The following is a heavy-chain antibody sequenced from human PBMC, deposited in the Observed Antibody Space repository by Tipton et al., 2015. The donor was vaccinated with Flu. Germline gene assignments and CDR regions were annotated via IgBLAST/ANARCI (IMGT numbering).Heavy chain of an antibody. V-gene: IGHV4-38-2*01. CDR3: ARRDCSNYVSEPKSWLDP. D-gene: IGHD4-11*01. CDR1: GSSMGTGYC. CDR2: ICHSGNT. J-gene: IGHJ5*02. Sequence: LRLSCSVSGSSMGTGYCWGWIRQPPGKGLEWTAIICHSGNTYHNPSLKSRVTISVDTSKSQFSLKLSSVTAADTAVYYCARRDCSNYVSEPKSWLDPWGQGTLVTVSS.